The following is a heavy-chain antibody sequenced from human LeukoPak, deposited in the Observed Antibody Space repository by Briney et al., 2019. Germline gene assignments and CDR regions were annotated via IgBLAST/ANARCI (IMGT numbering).Heavy chain of an antibody. D-gene: IGHD6-19*01. CDR3: AARPTSAAVAPSDF. CDR2: ISNSGGST. CDR1: GFTFSGYA. V-gene: IGHV3-23*01. Sequence: GGPLRLSCAASGFTFSGYAMSWVRQAPGKGLEWVSTISNSGGSTYYADSVKGRFTISRDNSKSMLYLEMNSLRAEDTATYYCAARPTSAAVAPSDFWGQGTLVTVSS. J-gene: IGHJ4*02.